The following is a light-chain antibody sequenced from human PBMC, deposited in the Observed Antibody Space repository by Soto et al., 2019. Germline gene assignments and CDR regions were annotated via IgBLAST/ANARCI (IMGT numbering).Light chain of an antibody. V-gene: IGLV2-14*03. CDR1: SSDVGGYNY. Sequence: QSALTQPASVSGSPGQWITISCTGTSSDVGGYNYVSWYQRHPGKAPKLMIFGVSNRPSGVSNRFSGSKSANTASLTISGLQAEDEADYFCSSYTSSPTPYVFGTGTKVTVL. CDR2: GVS. J-gene: IGLJ1*01. CDR3: SSYTSSPTPYV.